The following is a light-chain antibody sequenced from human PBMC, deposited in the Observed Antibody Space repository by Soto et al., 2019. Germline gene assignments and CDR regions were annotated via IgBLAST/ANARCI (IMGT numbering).Light chain of an antibody. V-gene: IGKV1-27*01. CDR2: AAS. Sequence: DIQMTQSPSSLSASVGETVTITCRASQGISNYLAWYQQKPGQVPNLLIYAASTLQSGVPSRFSGSGSGTDFTLTISSLRPEDVATYYCQKYNNAPRTFGQGTKVEI. J-gene: IGKJ1*01. CDR1: QGISNY. CDR3: QKYNNAPRT.